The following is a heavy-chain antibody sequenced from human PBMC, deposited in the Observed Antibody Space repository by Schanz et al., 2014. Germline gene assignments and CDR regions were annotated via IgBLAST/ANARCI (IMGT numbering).Heavy chain of an antibody. CDR2: ISYHGSEK. Sequence: QVQLVESGGGVVQPGRSLRLSCAASGFNFSSYGMHWVRQAPGKGLEWVAVISYHGSEKYYADSVKGRFTISRDTSKNTLYLLLNSLRAEDTAVYYCARDQYYFGSGNPFDIWGQGTMVTVSS. V-gene: IGHV3-30*03. CDR3: ARDQYYFGSGNPFDI. J-gene: IGHJ3*02. CDR1: GFNFSSYG. D-gene: IGHD3-10*01.